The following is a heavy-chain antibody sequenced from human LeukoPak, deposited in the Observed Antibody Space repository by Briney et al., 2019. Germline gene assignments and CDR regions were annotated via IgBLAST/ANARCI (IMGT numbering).Heavy chain of an antibody. Sequence: SQTLSLTCTVSGGSISSGGYYWSWIRQHPGKGLEWIGYIYYSGSTYYNPSLKSRVTISVDTSKNQFSLKLSSVTAADTAVYYCAREAPSMDDILTGYYLYYFDYWGQGTLVTVSS. CDR2: IYYSGST. D-gene: IGHD3-9*01. V-gene: IGHV4-31*03. CDR3: AREAPSMDDILTGYYLYYFDY. CDR1: GGSISSGGYY. J-gene: IGHJ4*02.